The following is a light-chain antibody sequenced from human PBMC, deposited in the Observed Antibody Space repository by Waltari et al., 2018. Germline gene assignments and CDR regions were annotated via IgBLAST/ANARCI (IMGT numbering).Light chain of an antibody. CDR3: SSYTTSSTVYV. J-gene: IGLJ1*01. V-gene: IGLV2-14*03. CDR1: SSDVGTYDY. Sequence: QSALTQSASVSGSPGQSITISCTGTSSDVGTYDYVSWYQQHPGKAPKLMIYDVTKRPSGIANRFSGSKSGNTASLTISGLQAEDEADYYCSSYTTSSTVYVFGTGTKVTVL. CDR2: DVT.